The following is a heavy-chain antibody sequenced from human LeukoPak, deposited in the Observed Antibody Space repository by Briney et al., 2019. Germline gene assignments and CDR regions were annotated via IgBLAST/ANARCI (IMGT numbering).Heavy chain of an antibody. J-gene: IGHJ4*02. CDR3: ARDGYYYDSSGSLSFDY. D-gene: IGHD3-22*01. CDR2: IYYSWST. Sequence: PSETLSLTCTVSGGSISSYYWSWIRQPPGKGLEWIGYIYYSWSTNYNPSLKSRVTISVDTSKNQFSLKLSSVTAADTAVYYCARDGYYYDSSGSLSFDYWGQGTLVTVSS. V-gene: IGHV4-59*12. CDR1: GGSISSYY.